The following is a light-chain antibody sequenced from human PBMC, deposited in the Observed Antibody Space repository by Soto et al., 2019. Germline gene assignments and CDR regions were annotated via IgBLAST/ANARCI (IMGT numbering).Light chain of an antibody. CDR1: QSVSSSY. V-gene: IGKV3-20*01. Sequence: EIVLTQSPGTLSLSPGERATLSCRASQSVSSSYLAWYKQKPGQAPRLLIYGASSRATGIPDRFSGSRSGTEFTLTVSRVAPEDSAVYYCQEYGSSPSTFGQGTKVEIK. CDR2: GAS. J-gene: IGKJ1*01. CDR3: QEYGSSPST.